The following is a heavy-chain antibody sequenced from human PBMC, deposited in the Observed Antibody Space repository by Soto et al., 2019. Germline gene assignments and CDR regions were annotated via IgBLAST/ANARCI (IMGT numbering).Heavy chain of an antibody. Sequence: GGSLRLSCAASGFTFSSYAMSWVRQAPGKGLERVSAISGSGGSTYYADSVKGRFTISRDNSKNTLYLQMNSLRAEDTAVYYCAKDPLTYLSSSYFDYWGQGTLVTVSS. V-gene: IGHV3-23*01. D-gene: IGHD6-13*01. J-gene: IGHJ4*02. CDR2: ISGSGGST. CDR1: GFTFSSYA. CDR3: AKDPLTYLSSSYFDY.